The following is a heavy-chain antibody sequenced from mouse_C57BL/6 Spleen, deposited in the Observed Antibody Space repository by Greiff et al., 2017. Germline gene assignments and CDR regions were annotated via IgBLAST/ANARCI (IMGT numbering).Heavy chain of an antibody. CDR2: ISDGGSYT. D-gene: IGHD3-2*02. CDR3: ARYSSVYAMDY. V-gene: IGHV5-4*01. Sequence: EVQVVESGGGLVKPGGSLKLSCAASGFTFSSYAMSWVRQTPEQRLEWVATISDGGSYTYYPDNVKGRFTISRDNAKNNLYLQMSHLKSEDTAMYYCARYSSVYAMDYWGQGTSVTVSS. J-gene: IGHJ4*01. CDR1: GFTFSSYA.